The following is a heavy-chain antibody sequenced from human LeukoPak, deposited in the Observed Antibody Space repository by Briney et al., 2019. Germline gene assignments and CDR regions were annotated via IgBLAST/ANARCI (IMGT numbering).Heavy chain of an antibody. V-gene: IGHV3-53*01. J-gene: IGHJ4*02. CDR3: ARGIGSTVFFDH. D-gene: IGHD4-11*01. CDR2: MYSGGNT. Sequence: GGSLRLSCAASGFTVSSNYMSWVRQAPGKGLEWVSVMYSGGNTYYADSVKGRFTISRDKSKNTLYLQMNSLRAEDTAVYYCARGIGSTVFFDHWGQGTLVTVSS. CDR1: GFTVSSNY.